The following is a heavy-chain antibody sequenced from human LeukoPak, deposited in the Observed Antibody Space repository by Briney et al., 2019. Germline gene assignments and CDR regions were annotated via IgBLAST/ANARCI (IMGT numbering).Heavy chain of an antibody. V-gene: IGHV3-74*01. Sequence: GGSLRLSCAASGFAFSSYWMHWVRQAPGKGLVWVSRINSDGSSTSYADSVKGRFTISRDNAKNTLYLQMNSLRAEDTAVYYCARAYYYDSSGLFDYWGQGTLVTVSS. D-gene: IGHD3-22*01. CDR3: ARAYYYDSSGLFDY. CDR2: INSDGSST. J-gene: IGHJ4*02. CDR1: GFAFSSYW.